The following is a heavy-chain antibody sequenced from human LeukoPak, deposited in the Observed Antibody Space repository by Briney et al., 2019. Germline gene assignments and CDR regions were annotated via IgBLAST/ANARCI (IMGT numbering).Heavy chain of an antibody. CDR1: GYTFTGYY. CDR3: ARGGVTTTFAGPTHDY. V-gene: IGHV1-2*02. D-gene: IGHD3-16*01. Sequence: HRASVKVSCKASGYTFTGYYMHWVRQAPGQGLEWMGWINPNSGGTNYAQKFQGRVTMTRDRSISTAYIELSRLRSDDTAVYYCARGGVTTTFAGPTHDYWGQGTLVTVSS. CDR2: INPNSGGT. J-gene: IGHJ4*02.